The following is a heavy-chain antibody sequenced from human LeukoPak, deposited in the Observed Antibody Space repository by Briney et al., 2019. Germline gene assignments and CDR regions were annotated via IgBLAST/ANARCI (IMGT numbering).Heavy chain of an antibody. D-gene: IGHD3-3*01. J-gene: IGHJ4*02. CDR3: ARVFNGYYLPLDY. V-gene: IGHV1-2*02. CDR2: INPNNGAT. CDR1: GYTFTGSY. Sequence: ASVKVSCKASGYTFTGSYLHWVRQAPGQGLEWMGWINPNNGATNYAQKFQGRVTMTTDTSITTAYMELSRLRSDDTAVYYCARVFNGYYLPLDYWGQGTLVTVSS.